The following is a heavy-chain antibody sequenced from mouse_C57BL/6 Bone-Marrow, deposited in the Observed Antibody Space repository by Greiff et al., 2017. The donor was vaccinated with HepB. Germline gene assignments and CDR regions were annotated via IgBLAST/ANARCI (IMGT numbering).Heavy chain of an antibody. Sequence: EVQGVESGGGLVQPGGSLKLSCAASGFTFSDYYMYWVRQTPEKRLEWVAYISNGGGSTYYPDTVKGRFTISRDNAKNTLYLHMSRLKSEDTAMYYCSRLLFITTVVAPFDYWGQGTTLTVSS. J-gene: IGHJ2*01. CDR1: GFTFSDYY. D-gene: IGHD1-1*01. CDR3: SRLLFITTVVAPFDY. V-gene: IGHV5-12*01. CDR2: ISNGGGST.